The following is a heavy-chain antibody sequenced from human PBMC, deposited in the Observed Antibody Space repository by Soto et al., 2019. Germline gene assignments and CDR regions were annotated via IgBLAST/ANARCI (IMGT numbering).Heavy chain of an antibody. Sequence: QLQLQESGPGLVKPSETLSLTCTVSGGSISSSSYYWGWIRQPPGKGLEWIGSIYYSGSTYYKPSLKSRVTLYVQTSNHQFSLKLSSVTAADTAVYYCASFGSRTIFGVVIIDYWGQGTLVTVSS. CDR1: GGSISSSSYY. J-gene: IGHJ4*02. CDR3: ASFGSRTIFGVVIIDY. CDR2: IYYSGST. D-gene: IGHD3-3*01. V-gene: IGHV4-39*01.